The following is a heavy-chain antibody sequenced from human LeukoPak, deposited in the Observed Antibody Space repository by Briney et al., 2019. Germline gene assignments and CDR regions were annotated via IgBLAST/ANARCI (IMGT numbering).Heavy chain of an antibody. CDR3: ARDAQSGAHSDFDY. V-gene: IGHV3-30*04. CDR1: GFTVTRYA. CDR2: QTANRDAK. J-gene: IGHJ4*02. Sequence: PGGSLRLSCAASGFTVTRYAIHWVRQAPGAGLEWVAIQTANRDAKFYADSVKGRFTLSRDDSQNTVFLPMNSLRAEDTALYYCARDAQSGAHSDFDYWGQGTLVAVSS. D-gene: IGHD1-26*01.